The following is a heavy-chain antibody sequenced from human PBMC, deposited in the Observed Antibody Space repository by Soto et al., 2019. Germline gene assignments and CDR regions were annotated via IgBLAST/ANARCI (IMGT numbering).Heavy chain of an antibody. J-gene: IGHJ4*02. V-gene: IGHV1-18*04. CDR3: ARDVWEVGDSIFDY. Sequence: ASVKVSCKASGYTFTSYGISWVRQAPGQGLEWMGWISAYNGNTNYAQKLQGRVTMTTETSTSTAYMELRSLRSDEKAVYYCARDVWEVGDSIFDYCGQRTLVTVCS. CDR1: GYTFTSYG. CDR2: ISAYNGNT. D-gene: IGHD1-26*01.